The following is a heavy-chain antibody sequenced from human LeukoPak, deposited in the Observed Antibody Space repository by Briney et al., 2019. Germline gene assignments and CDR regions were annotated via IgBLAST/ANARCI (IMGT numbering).Heavy chain of an antibody. Sequence: PGGSLRLSCAASGFTFSSSCMHWVRQAPGKGLVWVSRINEDGSTTNYADSVKGRSTIFRDNAKNTLYLQMNSLRAEDTAVYYCVRDLGGRSGHWGQGTLVTVSS. J-gene: IGHJ4*02. CDR3: VRDLGGRSGH. CDR1: GFTFSSSC. D-gene: IGHD1-26*01. V-gene: IGHV3-74*01. CDR2: INEDGSTT.